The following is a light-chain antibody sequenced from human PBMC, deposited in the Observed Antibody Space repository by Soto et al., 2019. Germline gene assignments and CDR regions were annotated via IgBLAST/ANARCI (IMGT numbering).Light chain of an antibody. CDR1: QNINNW. CDR2: KAS. Sequence: DIQMTQSPSTLSASVGDRVTITSRASQNINNWLAWYQQKPGKAPKLQIYKASSLENGVTSRFSGRGSGTDFIFTITTLQPDDFETYYCQQYSSDSTFGQGTKVEIK. CDR3: QQYSSDST. V-gene: IGKV1-5*03. J-gene: IGKJ1*01.